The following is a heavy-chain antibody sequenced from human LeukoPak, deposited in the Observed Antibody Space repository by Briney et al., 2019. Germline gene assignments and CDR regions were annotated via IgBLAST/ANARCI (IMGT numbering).Heavy chain of an antibody. V-gene: IGHV4-39*01. CDR2: VFHSGST. CDR1: DASISSSYFY. Sequence: PSETLSLTCTVSDASISSSYFYWSWIRQPPGKGLEWIGNVFHSGSTHYSPPLKSRVTISVDTSRKQFSLRLSAATAADTAVYYCARQRGGSWVNDYWGQGTLVTVSS. J-gene: IGHJ4*02. CDR3: ARQRGGSWVNDY. D-gene: IGHD1-26*01.